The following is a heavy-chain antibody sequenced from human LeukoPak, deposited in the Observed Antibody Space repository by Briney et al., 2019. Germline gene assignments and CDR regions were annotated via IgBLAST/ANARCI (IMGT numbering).Heavy chain of an antibody. D-gene: IGHD3-10*01. J-gene: IGHJ4*02. CDR2: LSNSGGKT. CDR3: ARESHGTGDQ. Sequence: GGSLRLSCEASGFTFSSYAMSWVRQAPGRGLEWVSSLSNSGGKTDYADPVKGRFTISRDNAKNSLYLQLNSLRAEDTAVYYCARESHGTGDQWGQGTLVTVSS. CDR1: GFTFSSYA. V-gene: IGHV3-23*01.